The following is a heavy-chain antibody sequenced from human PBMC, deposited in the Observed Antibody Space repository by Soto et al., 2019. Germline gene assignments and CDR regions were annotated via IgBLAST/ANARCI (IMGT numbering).Heavy chain of an antibody. V-gene: IGHV3-30*03. CDR2: ISYDGSLQ. Sequence: QAPLVESGGGVVQPGRSLRLSCAASGFAFSSYGMHWGRQAPGTGLEWVAVISYDGSLQHYADSVKGRFTISRDNSKNMVLLQISSLTAEDTAVYYCVSDRGYGHASVPYSWGQGTLVSVSS. D-gene: IGHD5-18*01. CDR3: VSDRGYGHASVPYS. J-gene: IGHJ4*02. CDR1: GFAFSSYG.